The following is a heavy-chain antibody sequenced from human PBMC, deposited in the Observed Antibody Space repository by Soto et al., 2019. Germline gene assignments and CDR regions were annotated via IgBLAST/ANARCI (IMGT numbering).Heavy chain of an antibody. D-gene: IGHD5-18*01. CDR2: INPSGGST. J-gene: IGHJ6*02. CDR3: ARDSARGYSRSSHYYYGMDV. V-gene: IGHV1-46*01. CDR1: GYTFTSYY. Sequence: ASVKVSCKASGYTFTSYYMHWVRQAPGQGLEWMGIINPSGGSTSYAQKFQGRVTMTRDTSTSTVYMELSSLRSEDTAVYYCARDSARGYSRSSHYYYGMDVWGQGTTVTVSS.